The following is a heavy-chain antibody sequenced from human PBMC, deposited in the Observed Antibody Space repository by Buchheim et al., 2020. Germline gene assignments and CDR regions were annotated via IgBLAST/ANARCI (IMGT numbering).Heavy chain of an antibody. Sequence: QVQLQESGPGLVKPSQTLSLTCAVSGGSISSGGYSWSWIRQPPGKGLEWIGYIYYSGSTYYNPSLKSRVTISVDTSKNQFSLKLSSVTAADTAVYYCARDRAVGVGGDVDTAMGEGYYYYYGMDVWGQGTT. CDR2: IYYSGST. CDR1: GGSISSGGYS. V-gene: IGHV4-30-4*07. D-gene: IGHD5-18*01. J-gene: IGHJ6*02. CDR3: ARDRAVGVGGDVDTAMGEGYYYYYGMDV.